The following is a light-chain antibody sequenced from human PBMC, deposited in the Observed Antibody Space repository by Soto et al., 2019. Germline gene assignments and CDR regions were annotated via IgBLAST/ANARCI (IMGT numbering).Light chain of an antibody. CDR2: DAS. Sequence: DIQMTQSPSTLSAYVGDRVTITCRASQSISSWLAWYQQKPGKAPKVLIYDASSLESGVPSRFSGSGSGTEFTLTISSLQPDDFATYFCQQYSSYSRTFGQGTKVDIK. CDR1: QSISSW. J-gene: IGKJ1*01. CDR3: QQYSSYSRT. V-gene: IGKV1-5*01.